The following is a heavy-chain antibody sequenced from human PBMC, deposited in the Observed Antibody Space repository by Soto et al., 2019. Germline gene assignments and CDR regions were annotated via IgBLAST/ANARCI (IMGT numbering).Heavy chain of an antibody. J-gene: IGHJ6*02. CDR2: ISSRSDI. CDR3: AREFTAWPLAYGLDV. CDR1: GFTFSTYS. D-gene: IGHD2-21*02. Sequence: LRLSCVGSGFTFSTYSINWVRQAPGKGLEWVSPISSRSDIYYADSVKGRFTISRDNAKNSVSLQMNSLRAEDTAVYYCAREFTAWPLAYGLDVWGQGTTVTVSS. V-gene: IGHV3-21*01.